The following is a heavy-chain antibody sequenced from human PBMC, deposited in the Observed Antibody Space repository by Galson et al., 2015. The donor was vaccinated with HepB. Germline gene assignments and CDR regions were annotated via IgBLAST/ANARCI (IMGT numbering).Heavy chain of an antibody. CDR2: ISYDGSNK. D-gene: IGHD3-10*01. J-gene: IGHJ4*02. Sequence: SLRLSCAASGFTFSSYAMHWVRQAPGKGLEWVAVISYDGSNKYYADSVKGRFTIPRDNSKNTLYLQMNSLRAEDTAVYYCARAIKSGGFGDFDYWGQGTLVTVSS. CDR3: ARAIKSGGFGDFDY. V-gene: IGHV3-30-3*01. CDR1: GFTFSSYA.